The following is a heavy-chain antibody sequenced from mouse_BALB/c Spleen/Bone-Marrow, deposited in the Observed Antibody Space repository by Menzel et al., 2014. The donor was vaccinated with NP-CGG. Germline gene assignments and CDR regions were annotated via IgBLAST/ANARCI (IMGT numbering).Heavy chain of an antibody. CDR3: ARHWDYDYGFAY. Sequence: VRLQQSGPGLVAPSQSLSITCTVSGFSLTDYGVSWIRQPPGKGLEWLGVLWGGGTTYYNSTLKSRLSISRDNSKGXVFLKMNSLQTDDTAIYYCARHWDYDYGFAYWGQGTLVTVSA. CDR1: GFSLTDYG. D-gene: IGHD2-4*01. V-gene: IGHV2-6-5*01. CDR2: LWGGGTT. J-gene: IGHJ3*01.